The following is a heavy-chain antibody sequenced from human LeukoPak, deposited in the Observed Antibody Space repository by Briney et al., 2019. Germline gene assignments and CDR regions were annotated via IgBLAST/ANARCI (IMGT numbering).Heavy chain of an antibody. CDR1: GGPFRAFY. D-gene: IGHD1-26*01. Sequence: PSETLSLTCDVSGGPFRAFYWSWIRQPPGKGLECIGSIYYSGSVYYNPSLRSRVTISLDTATKQLSLKLNSVTVADTAIYYCAKHNGGGVVSYVAPGPPDYFDHWGQGALVIVSS. V-gene: IGHV4-34*01. CDR3: AKHNGGGVVSYVAPGPPDYFDH. J-gene: IGHJ4*02. CDR2: IYYSGSV.